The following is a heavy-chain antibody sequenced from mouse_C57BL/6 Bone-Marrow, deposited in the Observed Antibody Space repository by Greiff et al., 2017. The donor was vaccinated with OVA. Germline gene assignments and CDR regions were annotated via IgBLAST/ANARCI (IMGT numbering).Heavy chain of an antibody. CDR1: GYTFTSYG. V-gene: IGHV1-81*01. CDR3: ERDYYGEY. Sequence: VQLQQSGAELARPGASVKLSCKASGYTFTSYGISWVKQRTGQGLEWIGEIYPRSGNTYYNEKFKGKATLTADTSSSTAYMQLSSMTSEDSAIYFCERDYYGEYRGQGTTLTGS. CDR2: IYPRSGNT. J-gene: IGHJ2*01.